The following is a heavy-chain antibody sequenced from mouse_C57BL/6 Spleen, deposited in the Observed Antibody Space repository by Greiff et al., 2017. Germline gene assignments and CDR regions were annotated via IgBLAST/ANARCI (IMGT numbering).Heavy chain of an antibody. D-gene: IGHD1-1*01. CDR3: AREGRITTVVAPFDY. CDR1: GYTFTSYW. Sequence: QVQLQQPGAELVKPGASVKLSCKASGYTFTSYWMHWVKQRPGQGLEWIGMIHPNSGSTNYNEKFKSKATLTVDKSSSTTYMQLSSLTSEDSAVYYCAREGRITTVVAPFDYWGQGTTLTVSS. V-gene: IGHV1-64*01. CDR2: IHPNSGST. J-gene: IGHJ2*01.